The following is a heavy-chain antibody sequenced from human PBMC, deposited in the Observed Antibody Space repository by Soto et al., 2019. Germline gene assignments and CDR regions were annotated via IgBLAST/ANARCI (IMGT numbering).Heavy chain of an antibody. J-gene: IGHJ4*02. V-gene: IGHV3-48*01. Sequence: PGGSLRLSCAASGFTFSTYSMNWVRQAPGKGLEWVSYISSSSSTIFYTDYMKGRITVSRDNAKNSLYLQMNNLRAEDTAVYYFARPTYYYDSSGPPAYWGQGTLVTVSS. CDR3: ARPTYYYDSSGPPAY. CDR2: ISSSSSTI. CDR1: GFTFSTYS. D-gene: IGHD3-22*01.